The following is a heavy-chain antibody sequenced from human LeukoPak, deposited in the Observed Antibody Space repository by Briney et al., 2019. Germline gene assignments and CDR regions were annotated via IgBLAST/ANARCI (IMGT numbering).Heavy chain of an antibody. CDR3: ARGRITIFGVVITYYYYYYMDV. CDR2: ISGYQGST. Sequence: GASVKVSCKASGYTFTNYGITWVRQAPGQGLEWMGWISGYQGSTKYAQNFQGRVTMTIDTSTSTAYMDLRSLRSEDTAVYYCARGRITIFGVVITYYYYYYMDVWGKGTTVTVSS. CDR1: GYTFTNYG. J-gene: IGHJ6*03. D-gene: IGHD3-3*01. V-gene: IGHV1-18*01.